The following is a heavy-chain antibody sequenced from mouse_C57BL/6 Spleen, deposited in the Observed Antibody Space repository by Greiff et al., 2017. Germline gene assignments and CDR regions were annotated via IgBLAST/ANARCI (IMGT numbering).Heavy chain of an antibody. CDR1: GYAFSSSW. D-gene: IGHD2-10*02. CDR3: ARRGYGNWYFDV. V-gene: IGHV1-82*01. Sequence: QVQLKQSGPELVKPGASVKISCKASGYAFSSSWMNWVKQRPGKGLEGIGRIYPGDGDTNYNGKFKGKATLTADKSSSTAYMQLSSLTSEDSAVYFCARRGYGNWYFDVWGTGTTVTVSS. CDR2: IYPGDGDT. J-gene: IGHJ1*03.